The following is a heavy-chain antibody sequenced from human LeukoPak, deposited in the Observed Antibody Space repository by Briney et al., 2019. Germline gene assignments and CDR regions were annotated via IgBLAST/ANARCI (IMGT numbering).Heavy chain of an antibody. CDR2: ISSSSSYI. D-gene: IGHD3-9*01. J-gene: IGHJ6*03. CDR3: ARGEYYDILTGYYSGYYYYMDV. Sequence: GGSLRLSCAASGFTFSSYSMNWVRQAPGKGLEWVSSISSSSSYIYYADSVKGRFTISRDNAKNSLYLRMNSLRAEDTAVYYCARGEYYDILTGYYSGYYYYMDVWGKGTTVTVSS. CDR1: GFTFSSYS. V-gene: IGHV3-21*01.